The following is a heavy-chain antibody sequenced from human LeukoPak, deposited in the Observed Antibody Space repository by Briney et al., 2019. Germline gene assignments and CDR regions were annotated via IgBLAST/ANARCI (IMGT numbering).Heavy chain of an antibody. CDR3: ARPENYGGNLHWYFDL. J-gene: IGHJ2*01. V-gene: IGHV1-2*02. CDR1: GYTFTGYY. D-gene: IGHD4-23*01. CDR2: INPNSGGT. Sequence: GASVKVSCKASGYTFTGYYMHWVRQAPGQGLEWMGWINPNSGGTNYAQKFQGRVTMTRDTSISTAYMELSSLRSEDTAVYYCARPENYGGNLHWYFDLWGRGTLVTVSS.